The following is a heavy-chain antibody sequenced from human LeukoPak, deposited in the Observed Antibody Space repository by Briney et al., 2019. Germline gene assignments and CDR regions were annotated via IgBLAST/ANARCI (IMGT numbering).Heavy chain of an antibody. Sequence: TGGSLRLSCAASGFTFSSYAMSWVRQAPGKGLEWVSAISGSGGSTYYADSVKGRFTISRDNAKNSLYLQMNSLRAEDTAVYCCARFELGPEYTNFDYWGQGTLVTVSS. V-gene: IGHV3-23*01. CDR1: GFTFSSYA. CDR3: ARFELGPEYTNFDY. CDR2: ISGSGGST. J-gene: IGHJ4*02. D-gene: IGHD6-13*01.